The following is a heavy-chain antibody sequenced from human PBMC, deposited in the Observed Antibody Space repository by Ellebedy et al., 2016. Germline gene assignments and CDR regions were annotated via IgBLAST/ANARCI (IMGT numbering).Heavy chain of an antibody. CDR1: GFTFSSYG. D-gene: IGHD6-13*01. V-gene: IGHV3-30*18. CDR3: AKEGLGYSSSWYDGGFDY. CDR2: ISYDGSNK. J-gene: IGHJ4*02. Sequence: GGSLRLXCAASGFTFSSYGMHWVRQAPGKGLEWVAVISYDGSNKYYADSVKGRFTISRDNSKNTLYLQMNSLRAEDTAVYYCAKEGLGYSSSWYDGGFDYWGQGTLVTVSS.